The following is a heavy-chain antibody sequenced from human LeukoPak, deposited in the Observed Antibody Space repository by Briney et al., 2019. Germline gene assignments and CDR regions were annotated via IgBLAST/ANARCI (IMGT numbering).Heavy chain of an antibody. CDR3: ARGGKHGYPTWHYYYYYGMDV. V-gene: IGHV4-39*07. J-gene: IGHJ6*02. CDR1: GGSISSSSYY. CDR2: IYYSGST. D-gene: IGHD5-18*01. Sequence: SETLSLTCTVSGGSISSSSYYWGWIRQPPGKGLEWIGSIYYSGSTYYNPSLKSRVTISVDTSKNQFSLKLSSVTAADTAVYHCARGGKHGYPTWHYYYYYGMDVWGQGTTVTVSS.